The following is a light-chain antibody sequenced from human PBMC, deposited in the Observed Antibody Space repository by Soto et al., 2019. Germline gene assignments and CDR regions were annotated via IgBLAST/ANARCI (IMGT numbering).Light chain of an antibody. CDR1: SSDVGGYNY. CDR2: EVS. V-gene: IGLV2-14*01. CDR3: CSYAGSYVFV. Sequence: QSALTQPASVSGSPAQSITISCTGTSSDVGGYNYVSWYQHHPGKAPKLIIYEVSYRPSGVSNRFSGSKSGNTATLTISGLQAGDEADYYCCSYAGSYVFVFGTGTKVTVL. J-gene: IGLJ1*01.